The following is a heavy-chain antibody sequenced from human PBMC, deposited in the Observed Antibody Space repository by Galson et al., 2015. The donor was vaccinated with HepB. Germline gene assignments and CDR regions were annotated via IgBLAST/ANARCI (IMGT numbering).Heavy chain of an antibody. CDR3: ARSIYSDSRFDF. D-gene: IGHD4-11*01. Sequence: SLRLSCAASTFIFTTYSMNWVRQAPGKGLEWVSYISSSSTTIYYADSVKGRFTISRDNVKNTLFLQMNSLRVEDTAVYYCARSIYSDSRFDFWGQGTLLTVSS. J-gene: IGHJ4*02. CDR1: TFIFTTYS. V-gene: IGHV3-48*04. CDR2: ISSSSTTI.